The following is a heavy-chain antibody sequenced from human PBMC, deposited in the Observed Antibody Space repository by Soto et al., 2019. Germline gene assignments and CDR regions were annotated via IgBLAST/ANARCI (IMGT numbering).Heavy chain of an antibody. CDR2: IYYSGSP. V-gene: IGHV4-39*01. CDR3: ARHTMTTVTPFDS. Sequence: QLQLQESGPVLVRPSETLSLTCTVSGGSISSLTYNWGWIRQPPGKGLEWIGHIYYSGSPDYNPSLKIRVTISVDTSKNQFSLRLRSVTAADTALYYCARHTMTTVTPFDSWGQGTLVTVSS. D-gene: IGHD4-17*01. J-gene: IGHJ4*02. CDR1: GGSISSLTYN.